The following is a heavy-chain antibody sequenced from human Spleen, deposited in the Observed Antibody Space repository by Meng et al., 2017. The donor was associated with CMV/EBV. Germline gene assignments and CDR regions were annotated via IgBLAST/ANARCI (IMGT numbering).Heavy chain of an antibody. J-gene: IGHJ5*02. CDR3: ARAQAIGAANWFDP. V-gene: IGHV1-2*02. D-gene: IGHD6-13*01. CDR2: LNPDSGTT. Sequence: ASGTTLRDNYIHWVRQAPGQGLEWMGWLNPDSGTTKYAQKFQDRVTMTRDMSINTAYMDLSRLKFDDTAVYFCARAQAIGAANWFDPWGQGTLVTVSS. CDR1: GTTLRDNY.